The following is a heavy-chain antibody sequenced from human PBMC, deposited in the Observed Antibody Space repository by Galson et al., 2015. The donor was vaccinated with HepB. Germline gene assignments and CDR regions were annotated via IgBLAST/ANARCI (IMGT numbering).Heavy chain of an antibody. D-gene: IGHD3-16*01. J-gene: IGHJ4*02. CDR1: GGSFSGNY. Sequence: ETLSLTCAVYGGSFSGNYWCWIRQPPGKGLEWTGEINRSGSTNYNPSLKSRVTISVDTSKNQFSLQLSTVTAADTAVYYCASASAYDFIWGSYQKYYFDYWGQGTLVTVSS. CDR2: INRSGST. CDR3: ASASAYDFIWGSYQKYYFDY. V-gene: IGHV4-34*01.